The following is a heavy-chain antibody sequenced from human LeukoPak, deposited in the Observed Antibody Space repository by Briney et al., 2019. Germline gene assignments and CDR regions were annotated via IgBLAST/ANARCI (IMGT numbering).Heavy chain of an antibody. D-gene: IGHD2-2*02. V-gene: IGHV1-8*01. J-gene: IGHJ4*02. Sequence: ASVKVSCKASGYTLTSYDINWVRQATGQGLEWMGWMNPNSGNAQNFQGRITITRNTSISTAYMELSSLRSEDTAVYYCARGTPYCSGASCYNYWGQGTLVTVSS. CDR3: ARGTPYCSGASCYNY. CDR2: MNPNSG. CDR1: GYTLTSYD.